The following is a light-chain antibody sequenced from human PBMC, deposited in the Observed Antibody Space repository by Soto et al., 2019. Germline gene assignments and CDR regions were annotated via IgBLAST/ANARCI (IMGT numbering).Light chain of an antibody. J-gene: IGKJ5*01. V-gene: IGKV1-9*01. Sequence: DIYLTQSPSFLSASVGDRVTITCRASQGISSFLAWYQQKPGKAPNLLMYAASTLQSGVPSRFSGGESGTEYTLTISSLQPEDSATYYCQQLYIFPLTFGQGTRLEIK. CDR3: QQLYIFPLT. CDR1: QGISSF. CDR2: AAS.